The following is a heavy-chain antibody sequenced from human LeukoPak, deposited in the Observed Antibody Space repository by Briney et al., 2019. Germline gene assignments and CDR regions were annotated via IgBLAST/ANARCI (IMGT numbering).Heavy chain of an antibody. D-gene: IGHD3-22*01. V-gene: IGHV3-74*01. CDR2: IKSDGST. J-gene: IGHJ1*01. CDR3: ARAPSEIGGYYPEYFRH. CDR1: GFTFSSYW. Sequence: GGSLRLSCAASGFTFSSYWMHWVRQAPGKGLVCVSRIKSDGSTNYAASVKGRFTISRDNAKNTVSLQMNSLRAEDTGVYYCARAPSEIGGYYPEYFRHWGQGTLVTVSS.